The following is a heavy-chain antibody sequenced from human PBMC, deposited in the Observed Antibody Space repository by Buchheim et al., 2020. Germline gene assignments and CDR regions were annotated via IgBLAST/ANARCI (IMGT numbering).Heavy chain of an antibody. CDR3: VRDYNRNINF. V-gene: IGHV3-48*02. CDR1: GFTLSTSG. D-gene: IGHD1/OR15-1a*01. Sequence: EVQLVESGGGLVQPGGSLRLSCAASGFTLSTSGMNWVRQAPGKGLELVAYIDQTTRVVSYADSVKGRFTISRDNAKNSLFLQMDSLRNEDTAVYYCVRDYNRNINFWGQGTL. CDR2: IDQTTRVV. J-gene: IGHJ4*02.